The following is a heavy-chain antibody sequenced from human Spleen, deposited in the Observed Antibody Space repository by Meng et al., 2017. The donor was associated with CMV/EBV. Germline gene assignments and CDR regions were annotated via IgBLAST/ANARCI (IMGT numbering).Heavy chain of an antibody. CDR3: ARGACSSTSCYSRNWFDP. CDR2: ISSSRNSI. D-gene: IGHD2-2*01. J-gene: IGHJ5*02. Sequence: GGSLRLSCAASGFTFSSFDMNWVRQAPGKGLEWVSSISSSRNSIYYADSVKGRFTISRDNAKNSLYLQMNSLRAEDTAVYYCARGACSSTSCYSRNWFDPWGQGTLVTVSS. V-gene: IGHV3-21*01. CDR1: GFTFSSFD.